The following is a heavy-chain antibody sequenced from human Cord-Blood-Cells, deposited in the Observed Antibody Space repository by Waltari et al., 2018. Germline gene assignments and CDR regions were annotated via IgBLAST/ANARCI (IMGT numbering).Heavy chain of an antibody. V-gene: IGHV3-30*04. D-gene: IGHD1-7*01. Sequence: QVQLVESGGGVVQPGRSLRLSCAASGFTFSSYAMHWVRQAPGKGREWRAVKSYEGSNKYYADSVKSRFTISRDNSKNTLYLQMNSLIAEDTAVYYCARDLNYDYWGQGTLVTVSS. J-gene: IGHJ4*02. CDR2: KSYEGSNK. CDR3: ARDLNYDY. CDR1: GFTFSSYA.